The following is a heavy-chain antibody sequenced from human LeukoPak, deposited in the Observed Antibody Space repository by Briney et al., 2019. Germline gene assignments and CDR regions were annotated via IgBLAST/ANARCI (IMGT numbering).Heavy chain of an antibody. D-gene: IGHD2-2*01. J-gene: IGHJ4*02. V-gene: IGHV4-39*01. CDR1: GGSISSSSYY. CDR2: MYYSGST. Sequence: KPSETLSLTCTVSGGSISSSSYYWGWIRQPPGKGLEWIGSMYYSGSTYYNSSLKSRVTISVDTSKNQFSLKLSSVTAADTAVYYCARSRTSFYCSSTSCYRRGRELDYWGQGTLVTVSS. CDR3: ARSRTSFYCSSTSCYRRGRELDY.